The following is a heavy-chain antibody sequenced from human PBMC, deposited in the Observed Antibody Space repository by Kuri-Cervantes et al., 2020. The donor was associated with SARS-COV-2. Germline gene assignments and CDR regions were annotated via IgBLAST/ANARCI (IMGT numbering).Heavy chain of an antibody. J-gene: IGHJ6*02. V-gene: IGHV3-66*02. Sequence: GESLKISCAASGFTVSSNYMSWVRQAPGKGLEWVSVIYSGGSTYYADSVKGRFTISRDNSKNTLYLQMNSLRAEDTAVYYRARVEVAGMSYGMDVWGQGTTVTVSS. D-gene: IGHD6-19*01. CDR1: GFTVSSNY. CDR3: ARVEVAGMSYGMDV. CDR2: IYSGGST.